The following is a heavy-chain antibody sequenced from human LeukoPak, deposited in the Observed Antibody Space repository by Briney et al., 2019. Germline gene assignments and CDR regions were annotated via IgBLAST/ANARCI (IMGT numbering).Heavy chain of an antibody. CDR3: ARAGWEPYYFDY. CDR2: IYYSGST. CDR1: GGSISSYY. V-gene: IGHV4-59*01. Sequence: PSETLSLTCTVSGGSISSYYWNWIRQPPGKGLEWIGYIYYSGSTNYNPSLKSRVTISVDTSKNQFSLKLSSVTAADTAVYYCARAGWEPYYFDYWGQGTLVTVSS. D-gene: IGHD1-26*01. J-gene: IGHJ4*02.